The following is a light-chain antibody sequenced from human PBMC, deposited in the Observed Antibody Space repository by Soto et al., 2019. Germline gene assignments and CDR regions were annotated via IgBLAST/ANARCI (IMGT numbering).Light chain of an antibody. CDR2: DVN. J-gene: IGLJ2*01. CDR1: SSDVGGYNY. V-gene: IGLV2-14*03. Sequence: QSVLTQPASVSGSPGQSITISCTGTSSDVGGYNYVSWYQKRPGKAPELIIYDVNNRPSGVSNRLSGSKSGNTASLTISGLRADDEADYYCSSYTSDSNVVFGGGTKVTVL. CDR3: SSYTSDSNVV.